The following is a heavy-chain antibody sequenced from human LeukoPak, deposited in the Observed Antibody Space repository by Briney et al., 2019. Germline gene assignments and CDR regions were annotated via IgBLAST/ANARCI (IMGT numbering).Heavy chain of an antibody. CDR3: AKDTSIGKYCTNGVCSPFDY. CDR2: ISDSGDYT. Sequence: PGGSLTLSCAGSGFTFSSYAMSWVRQAPGQGLEWVSVISDSGDYTSYADSVRGRFTISRDNSRNTLYLQMISLRPEDTAVYYGAKDTSIGKYCTNGVCSPFDYWGQGTLVTVSS. D-gene: IGHD2-8*01. V-gene: IGHV3-23*01. CDR1: GFTFSSYA. J-gene: IGHJ4*02.